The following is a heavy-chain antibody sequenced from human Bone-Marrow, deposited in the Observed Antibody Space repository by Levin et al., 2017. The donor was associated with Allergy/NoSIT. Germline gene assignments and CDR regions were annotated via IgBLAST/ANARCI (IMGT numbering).Heavy chain of an antibody. D-gene: IGHD6-19*01. CDR1: GFTFSSYA. CDR3: ARAGRSSDWNPYYFDY. J-gene: IGHJ4*02. V-gene: IGHV3-33*01. CDR2: IWFDGTNK. Sequence: GESLKISCAASGFTFSSYAMHWVRQAPGKGLEWVAFIWFDGTNKYYADSVKGRFTISRDNSKNTLYLQMNRLRAEDTAVYYCARAGRSSDWNPYYFDYWGQGTLVTVSS.